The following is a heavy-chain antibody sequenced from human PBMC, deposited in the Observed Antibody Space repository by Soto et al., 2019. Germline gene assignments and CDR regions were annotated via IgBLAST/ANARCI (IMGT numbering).Heavy chain of an antibody. J-gene: IGHJ5*02. Sequence: QVQLVQSGAEVKKPGSSVKVSCKASGGTFSSFAIIWVRQAPGLGLEWMGGVIPLLGTTDYAQNFQGRVTIIADESTSTADMELSSLRSEDTAVYYCAREAAAGTNRFDPWGQGTLVIVSS. CDR3: AREAAAGTNRFDP. V-gene: IGHV1-69*01. CDR1: GGTFSSFA. D-gene: IGHD6-13*01. CDR2: VIPLLGTT.